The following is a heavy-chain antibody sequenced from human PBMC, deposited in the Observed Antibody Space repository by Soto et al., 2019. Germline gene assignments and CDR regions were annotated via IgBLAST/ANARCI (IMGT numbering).Heavy chain of an antibody. CDR2: IYYSGST. V-gene: IGHV4-31*11. J-gene: IGHJ5*02. CDR3: ARDNGDYRRRNWFDP. CDR1: GGSFSGYY. Sequence: SETLSLTCAVYGGSFSGYYWSWIRQHPGKGLEWIGYIYYSGSTYYNPSLKSRVTISVDTSKNQFSLKLSSVTAADTAVYYCARDNGDYRRRNWFDPWGQGTLVTVSS. D-gene: IGHD4-17*01.